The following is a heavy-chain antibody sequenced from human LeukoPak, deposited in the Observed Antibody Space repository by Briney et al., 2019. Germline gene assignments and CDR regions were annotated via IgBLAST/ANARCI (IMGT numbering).Heavy chain of an antibody. CDR3: ARGRVPSYYFDY. D-gene: IGHD2-2*01. J-gene: IGHJ4*02. CDR1: GGTFSSYA. Sequence: SVKVSCKASGGTFSSYAISWVRQAPGQGLEWMGGIIPIFGTANYAQKFQGRVTITTDESTSTAYMELSSLRSEDTAVYYCARGRVPSYYFDYWGQGTLVTVSS. CDR2: IIPIFGTA. V-gene: IGHV1-69*05.